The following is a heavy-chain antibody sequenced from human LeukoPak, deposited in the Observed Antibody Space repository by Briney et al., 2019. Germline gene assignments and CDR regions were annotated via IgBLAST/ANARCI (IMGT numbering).Heavy chain of an antibody. CDR2: IYYSGTS. D-gene: IGHD6-13*01. CDR3: ARVGFTRRVSAPSVAFDI. Sequence: PSETLSLTCTVSGASITSYFWAWIRQPPGKGLECLGYIYYSGTSNSNPSLRSRLTISVDMSKNQLSLKLNSVTAADTALYYCARVGFTRRVSAPSVAFDIWGRGTMVTVSS. CDR1: GASITSYF. J-gene: IGHJ3*02. V-gene: IGHV4-59*01.